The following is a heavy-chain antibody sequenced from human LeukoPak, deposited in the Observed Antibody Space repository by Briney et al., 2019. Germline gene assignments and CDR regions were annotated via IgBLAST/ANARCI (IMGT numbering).Heavy chain of an antibody. CDR1: GYTFTGYY. CDR2: INPNSGGT. J-gene: IGHJ4*02. CDR3: ARADQGTIAVAGTFGY. V-gene: IGHV1-2*02. Sequence: GASVKVSCKASGYTFTGYYMHWVRQAPGQGLEWMGWINPNSGGTNYAQKFQGRVTMTRDTSISTAYMELSRLRSDDTAVYYCARADQGTIAVAGTFGYWGQGTLVTVSS. D-gene: IGHD6-19*01.